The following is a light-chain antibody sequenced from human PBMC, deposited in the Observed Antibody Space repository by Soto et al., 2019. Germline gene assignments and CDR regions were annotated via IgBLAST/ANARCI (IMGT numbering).Light chain of an antibody. CDR2: GAS. CDR3: QQYNNWPPLT. V-gene: IGKV3-15*01. Sequence: EIVMTQSPATLSVSPGERATLSCRASQSVSSNLAWYQQKPGQAPRLLIYGASTSATGIPARFSGSGSGTDFTLTISSLQSEDFAVYYRQQYNNWPPLTFGGGTKVEIK. CDR1: QSVSSN. J-gene: IGKJ4*01.